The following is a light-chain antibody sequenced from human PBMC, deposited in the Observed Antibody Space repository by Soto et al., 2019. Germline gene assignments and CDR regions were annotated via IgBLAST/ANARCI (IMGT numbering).Light chain of an antibody. CDR3: VLYMGGGIWV. Sequence: QAVVTQEPSFSVSPGRTVTLSCGLSSGSVSTSFYPSWYQQTPGQAPRTLIYNTNTRSSGVPDRFSGSIIGNKAALTITGAQADDESDYYCVLYMGGGIWVFGGGTKVTVL. CDR1: SGSVSTSFY. J-gene: IGLJ3*02. CDR2: NTN. V-gene: IGLV8-61*01.